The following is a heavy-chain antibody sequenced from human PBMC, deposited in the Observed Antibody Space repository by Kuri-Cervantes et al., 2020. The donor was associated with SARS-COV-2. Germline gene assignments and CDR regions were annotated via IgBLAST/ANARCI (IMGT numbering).Heavy chain of an antibody. J-gene: IGHJ4*02. CDR3: AKDRVGVQDF. D-gene: IGHD2-21*01. CDR2: ISHDGKNK. V-gene: IGHV3-30*18. CDR1: GFNFSRTD. Sequence: SLKISCAASGFNFSRTDMHWVRQAPGKGLEWVAVISHDGKNKECIASGKGRFTISRDNSQNTLYLHMKSLRSEDTAMYYCAKDRVGVQDFWGQGTLVTVSS.